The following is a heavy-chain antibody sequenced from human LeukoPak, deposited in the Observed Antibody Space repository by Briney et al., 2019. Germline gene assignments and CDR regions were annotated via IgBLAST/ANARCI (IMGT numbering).Heavy chain of an antibody. J-gene: IGHJ4*02. V-gene: IGHV3-20*04. CDR3: ARDSYYYGSGSQYYFDY. Sequence: PGGSLRLSCAASGFTFYDYGMSWVRQAPGKGLEWVSGINWNGGSTGYADSVEGRFTISRDNAKNSLYLQMNSLRAEDTALYYCARDSYYYGSGSQYYFDYWGQGTLVTVSS. D-gene: IGHD3-10*01. CDR2: INWNGGST. CDR1: GFTFYDYG.